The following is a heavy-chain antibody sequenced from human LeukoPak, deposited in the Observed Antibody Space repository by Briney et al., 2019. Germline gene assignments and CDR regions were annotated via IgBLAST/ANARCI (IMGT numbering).Heavy chain of an antibody. D-gene: IGHD6-19*01. CDR2: IYYSGST. CDR1: GGSISSYY. V-gene: IGHV4-59*01. CDR3: ARPSYSSGWYRY. J-gene: IGHJ4*02. Sequence: PSETLSLTCTVSGGSISSYYWSWIRQPPGKGLEWIGYIYYSGSTNYNPSLKSRVTISVDTSKNQFSLKLSSVTAADTAVYYCARPSYSSGWYRYWGQGTLVTVSS.